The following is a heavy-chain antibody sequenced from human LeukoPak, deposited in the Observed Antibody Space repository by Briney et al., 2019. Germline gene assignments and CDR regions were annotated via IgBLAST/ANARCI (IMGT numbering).Heavy chain of an antibody. CDR3: ARDFDFWSSRNNDAFDI. Sequence: PSQTLSLTXTVAGGPISSGDYYWSWISQPPGKGLEWIGYIYYSGSTYYNPSLKSRFTISVDTSKNQFSLKLSSVTAADTAVYYCARDFDFWSSRNNDAFDIWGQGTMVTVSS. J-gene: IGHJ3*02. D-gene: IGHD3/OR15-3a*01. CDR1: GGPISSGDYY. CDR2: IYYSGST. V-gene: IGHV4-30-4*08.